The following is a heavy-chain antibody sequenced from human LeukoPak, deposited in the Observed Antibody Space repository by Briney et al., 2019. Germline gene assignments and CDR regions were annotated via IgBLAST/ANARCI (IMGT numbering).Heavy chain of an antibody. Sequence: SETLSLTCAVYGGSFSGYYWSWIRQPPGKGLEWIGEINHSGSTYYSPSLKSRVTISVDTSKNQFSLNLTSVTAADTAVYYCARRSNWNYYFDYWGQGTLVTVSS. V-gene: IGHV4-34*01. CDR3: ARRSNWNYYFDY. J-gene: IGHJ4*02. CDR1: GGSFSGYY. D-gene: IGHD1-7*01. CDR2: INHSGST.